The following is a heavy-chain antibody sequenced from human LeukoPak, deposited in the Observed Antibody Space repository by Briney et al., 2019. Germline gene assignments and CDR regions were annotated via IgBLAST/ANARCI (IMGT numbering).Heavy chain of an antibody. Sequence: GGSLRLSCAASGFTVSSNYMSWVRQAPGKGLEWVSVIYSGGSTYYADSVKGRFTISRDISKNTLYLQMNSLRAEDTAVYYCARVKGAFGEEFDAFDIWGQGTMVTVSS. V-gene: IGHV3-53*01. J-gene: IGHJ3*02. CDR1: GFTVSSNY. D-gene: IGHD3-10*01. CDR3: ARVKGAFGEEFDAFDI. CDR2: IYSGGST.